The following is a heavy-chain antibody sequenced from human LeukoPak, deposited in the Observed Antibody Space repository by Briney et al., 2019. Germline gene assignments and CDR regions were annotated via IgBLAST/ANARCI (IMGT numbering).Heavy chain of an antibody. CDR3: AREETVTEYYFDY. J-gene: IGHJ4*02. V-gene: IGHV4-39*07. CDR1: GGSISSSSYY. CDR2: IYYSGST. D-gene: IGHD4-17*01. Sequence: SETLSLTCTVSGGSISSSSYYWGWIRQPPGKGLEWIGSIYYSGSTNYNPSLKSRVTISVDTSKNQFSLKLSSVTAADTAVYYCAREETVTEYYFDYWGQGTLVTVSS.